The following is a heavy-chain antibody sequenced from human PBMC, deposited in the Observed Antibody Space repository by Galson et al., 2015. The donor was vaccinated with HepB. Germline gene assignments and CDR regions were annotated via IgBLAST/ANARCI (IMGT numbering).Heavy chain of an antibody. D-gene: IGHD6-19*01. Sequence: SLRLSCAASGFTFSHYGTHWLVQAPCTGLKWVAVISYDGRNQYSADSVTLRFTISRDNSKNTLYLQMNSLRAEDTALYYCAKDPYLYSALAGTMAGFDYWGQGTLVTVSS. CDR1: GFTFSHYG. CDR2: ISYDGRNQ. J-gene: IGHJ4*02. V-gene: IGHV3-30*18. CDR3: AKDPYLYSALAGTMAGFDY.